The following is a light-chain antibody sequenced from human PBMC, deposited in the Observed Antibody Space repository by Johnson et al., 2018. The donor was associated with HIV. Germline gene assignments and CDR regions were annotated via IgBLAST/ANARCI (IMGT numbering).Light chain of an antibody. CDR3: GVWDARLLPHYV. CDR2: EDY. Sequence: QSALTQPPSVSAAPGQKVTISCSGHSSNIENYFVSWYQQLPGAAPRLLIYEDYKRPSGIPDRFSGSKSGASATLGITGLQTGDEAGYYCGVWDARLLPHYVFGTGTTITVL. V-gene: IGLV1-51*02. CDR1: SSNIENYF. J-gene: IGLJ1*01.